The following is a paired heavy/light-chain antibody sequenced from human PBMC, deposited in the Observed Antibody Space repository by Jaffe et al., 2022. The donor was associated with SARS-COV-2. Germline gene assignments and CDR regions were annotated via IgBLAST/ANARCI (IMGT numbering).Light chain of an antibody. V-gene: IGLV2-11*01. CDR2: DVT. Sequence: QSALTQPRSVSGSPGQSVTISCTGTSSDVGDYNYVSWYQQHPGKAPKLMIYDVTRRPSGVPDRFSGSKSGNTASLTISGLQAEDEADYYCCSYAGTYTPYVFGTGAKVTVL. J-gene: IGLJ1*01. CDR1: SSDVGDYNY. CDR3: CSYAGTYTPYV.
Heavy chain of an antibody. CDR3: ARALSIAASPPLLYGMDV. V-gene: IGHV3-21*01. CDR1: GFTFSSYS. J-gene: IGHJ6*02. D-gene: IGHD6-6*01. Sequence: EVQLVESGGGLVKPGGSLRLSCAASGFTFSSYSMNWVRQAPGKGLEWVSSISSSSGYIYYAGSVKGRFTISRDNAKNSLYLQMNSLRAEDTAVYYCARALSIAASPPLLYGMDVWGQGTTVTVSS. CDR2: ISSSSGYI.